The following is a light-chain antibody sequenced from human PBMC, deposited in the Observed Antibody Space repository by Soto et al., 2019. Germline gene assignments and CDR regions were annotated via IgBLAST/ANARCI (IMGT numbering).Light chain of an antibody. V-gene: IGLV2-14*03. CDR2: DVT. J-gene: IGLJ2*01. CDR3: SSYTTNYPVV. CDR1: SSDVGGYNF. Sequence: QSALTQPASVSGSPGQSITISCTGTSSDVGGYNFVSWYQHHPGKAPKVVIYDVTSRPSGVSSRFSGSRSGNTASLTIFGLQTEDEADYYCSSYTTNYPVVFGGGTKVTVL.